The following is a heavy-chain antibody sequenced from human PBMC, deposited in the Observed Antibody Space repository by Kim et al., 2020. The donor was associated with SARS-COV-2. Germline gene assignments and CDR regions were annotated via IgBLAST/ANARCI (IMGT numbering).Heavy chain of an antibody. CDR3: ARENGPLWSPYYMDV. Sequence: GGSLRLSCAASGFTFSSYEMNWVRQAPGKGLEWVSYISSSGSTIYYADSVKGRFTISRDNAKNSLYLQMNSLRAEDTAVYYCARENGPLWSPYYMDVWGKGTTVTVSS. D-gene: IGHD3-10*01. V-gene: IGHV3-48*03. CDR1: GFTFSSYE. J-gene: IGHJ6*03. CDR2: ISSSGSTI.